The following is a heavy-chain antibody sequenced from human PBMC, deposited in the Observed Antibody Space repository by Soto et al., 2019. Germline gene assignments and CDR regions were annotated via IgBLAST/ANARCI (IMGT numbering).Heavy chain of an antibody. J-gene: IGHJ5*02. V-gene: IGHV4-39*01. Sequence: PSETLSLTCTVSGGSIDSSTYYWGWIRQPPGKGLEWIGSIFYNGNTFYNPSLKSRITISVDTSKNQFSLKLSSVTAADTAEYYCARHSTGYYYSWFDPWGQGTLVTVSS. D-gene: IGHD3-22*01. CDR3: ARHSTGYYYSWFDP. CDR1: GGSIDSSTYY. CDR2: IFYNGNT.